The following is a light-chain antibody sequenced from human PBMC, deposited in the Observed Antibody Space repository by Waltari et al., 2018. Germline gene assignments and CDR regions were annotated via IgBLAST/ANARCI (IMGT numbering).Light chain of an antibody. J-gene: IGLJ2*01. V-gene: IGLV2-14*03. CDR2: DVS. CDR1: SGYVGAYHY. CDR3: SSYISSSTLEL. Sequence: QSALTQPASVSGSPGQSITISCTGTSGYVGAYHYVSWYQQHPGKAPKLMIFDVSNRPSGVSNRFSGSKSGNTASLTISGLQAEDEADYYCSSYISSSTLELFGGGTSLTVL.